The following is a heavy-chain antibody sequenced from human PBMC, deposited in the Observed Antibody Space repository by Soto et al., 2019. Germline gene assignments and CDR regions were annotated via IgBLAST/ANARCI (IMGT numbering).Heavy chain of an antibody. Sequence: PSETLSLTCTVSGGSISSSSYYWGWIRQPPGKGLEWIGSIYYSGSTYYNPSLKSRVTIPVDTSKNQFSLKLSSVTAADTAVYYCASHADRLRFLEWLPNFDYWGQGTLVTVSS. V-gene: IGHV4-39*01. D-gene: IGHD3-3*01. CDR3: ASHADRLRFLEWLPNFDY. J-gene: IGHJ4*02. CDR2: IYYSGST. CDR1: GGSISSSSYY.